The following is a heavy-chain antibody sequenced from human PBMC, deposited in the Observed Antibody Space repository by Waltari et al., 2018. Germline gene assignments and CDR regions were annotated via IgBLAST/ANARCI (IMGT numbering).Heavy chain of an antibody. Sequence: QVQLRESGPGLVRPSETLSLSCTVSGGYLVSYYWTWRRQSAGKGLEWIGRVYSNGSSDYNPSLRSRVTMSIDMSKSQFSLRLKSVTAADTGVYFCARESAISSWFSYWGQGTQVTVSS. CDR2: VYSNGSS. D-gene: IGHD6-13*01. J-gene: IGHJ4*02. CDR1: GGYLVSYY. V-gene: IGHV4-4*07. CDR3: ARESAISSWFSY.